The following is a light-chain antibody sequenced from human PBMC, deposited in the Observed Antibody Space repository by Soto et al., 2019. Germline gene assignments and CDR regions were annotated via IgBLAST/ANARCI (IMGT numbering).Light chain of an antibody. J-gene: IGLJ3*02. Sequence: QSALTQPASVSGSPGQTITISCTGTSSDVGGYNYLSWYQQHPGKAPKVMIYEVSNRPSGVSNRFSGSKAGNTASLTISGLQAEDDADYFCSSYTTSGTPVFGGGTKLTVL. V-gene: IGLV2-14*01. CDR1: SSDVGGYNY. CDR2: EVS. CDR3: SSYTTSGTPV.